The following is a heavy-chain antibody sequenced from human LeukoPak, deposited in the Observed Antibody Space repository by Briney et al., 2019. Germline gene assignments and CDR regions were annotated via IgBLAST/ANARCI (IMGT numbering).Heavy chain of an antibody. CDR1: GFTFSNYW. Sequence: GGSLRLSCAASGFTFSNYWMSWVRQAPGKGLEWVANIKQDGSEKSYVDSVKGRFTISRDNAKNSLYLQMNSLRAEDTAVYYCARGDIAVDSYYYYGMDVWGQGTTVTVSS. CDR3: ARGDIAVDSYYYYGMDV. J-gene: IGHJ6*02. D-gene: IGHD6-19*01. V-gene: IGHV3-7*01. CDR2: IKQDGSEK.